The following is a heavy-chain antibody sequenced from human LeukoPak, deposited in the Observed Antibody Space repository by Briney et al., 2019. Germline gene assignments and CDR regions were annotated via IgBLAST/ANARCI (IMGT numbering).Heavy chain of an antibody. D-gene: IGHD2-21*02. V-gene: IGHV1-46*01. CDR1: GYIFTTYY. Sequence: ASVKVSCKASGYIFTTYYMHWLRQAPGQGPEWMGIINPRGGSTDYAQKFQGRVTMTSDTSTSTVYMELKSLRSEDTAVYFCARVGATGATADNWGQGTLVTVSS. CDR2: INPRGGST. CDR3: ARVGATGATADN. J-gene: IGHJ4*02.